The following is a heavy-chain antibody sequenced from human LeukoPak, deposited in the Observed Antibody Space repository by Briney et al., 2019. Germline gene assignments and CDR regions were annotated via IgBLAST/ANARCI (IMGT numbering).Heavy chain of an antibody. CDR1: GFTFSSYA. V-gene: IGHV3-30*04. CDR3: ARGSLYYYGSVSHEGNY. D-gene: IGHD3-10*01. J-gene: IGHJ4*02. CDR2: ISYDGSNK. Sequence: PGGSLRLSCAASGFTFSSYAMHWVRQAPGKGLEWVALISYDGSNKYCADSVKGRFTISRDNSKNTLYLQMNSLRAEDTAVYYCARGSLYYYGSVSHEGNYWGQGTLVTVSS.